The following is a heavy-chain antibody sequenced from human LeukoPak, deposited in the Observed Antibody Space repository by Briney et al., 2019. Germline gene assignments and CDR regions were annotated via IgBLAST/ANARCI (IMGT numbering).Heavy chain of an antibody. D-gene: IGHD1-26*01. CDR2: ISHDGSKK. J-gene: IGHJ4*02. Sequence: PGGSLRLSCAASGFTLSSYAMHWVRQAPAKGLEWVAFISHDGSKKFYADSVKGRFTISRDISENTLYLQMNSLISEDTAVYYCARDLSGSYSIGDYWGQGSLVTVSS. CDR1: GFTLSSYA. V-gene: IGHV3-30-3*01. CDR3: ARDLSGSYSIGDY.